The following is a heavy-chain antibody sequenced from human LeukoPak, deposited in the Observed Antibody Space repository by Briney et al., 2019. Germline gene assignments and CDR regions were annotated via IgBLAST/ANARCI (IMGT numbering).Heavy chain of an antibody. V-gene: IGHV3-23*01. Sequence: GGSLRLSCAASGFTFSRSAITWVRQGPGTGLEFVASIIYSGGATYYADSAKGRFTISRDNSKNTLYLQMNSLRAEDTALYYCAKDGLYYDGSEHVYYFDSWGQGTLVTVSS. J-gene: IGHJ4*02. CDR3: AKDGLYYDGSEHVYYFDS. CDR1: GFTFSRSA. D-gene: IGHD3-22*01. CDR2: IIYSGGAT.